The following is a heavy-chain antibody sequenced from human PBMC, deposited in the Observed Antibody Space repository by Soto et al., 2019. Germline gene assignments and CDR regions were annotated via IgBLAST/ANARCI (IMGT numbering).Heavy chain of an antibody. J-gene: IGHJ6*02. D-gene: IGHD3-10*01. CDR2: IIPIFGTA. CDR1: GGTFSSYA. CDR3: ASWRGGATYGMDV. Sequence: ASVKVSCKASGGTFSSYAISWVRQAPGQGLELMGGIIPIFGTANYAQKLQGRVTITAGXXXXXAXMXLXXXXSEXTAVYYCASWRGGATYGMDVWGQGTTVTVSS. V-gene: IGHV1-69*13.